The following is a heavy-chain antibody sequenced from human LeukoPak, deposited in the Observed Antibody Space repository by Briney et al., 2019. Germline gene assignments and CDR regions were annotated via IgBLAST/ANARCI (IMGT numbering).Heavy chain of an antibody. CDR3: AKDPGVAAAVIDAFDI. Sequence: PGGSLRPSCAASGFTFSSYAMSWVRQAPGKGLEWVSAISGSGGSTYYADSVKGRFTISRDNSKNTLYLQMNSLRAEDTAVYYCAKDPGVAAAVIDAFDIWGQGTMVTVSS. CDR1: GFTFSSYA. CDR2: ISGSGGST. V-gene: IGHV3-23*01. D-gene: IGHD6-13*01. J-gene: IGHJ3*02.